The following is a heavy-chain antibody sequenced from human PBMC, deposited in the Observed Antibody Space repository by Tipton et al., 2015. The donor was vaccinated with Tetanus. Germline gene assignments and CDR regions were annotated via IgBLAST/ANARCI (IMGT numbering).Heavy chain of an antibody. J-gene: IGHJ4*02. CDR2: IYYSGST. Sequence: QLVQSGPEVKPSGTLSLTCVVSGGSISSYYWSWIRQHPGKGLEWIGYIYYSGSTYYNPSLKSRVTISVDTSKNQFSLKLYSVTAADTAVYYCARGDPTNEPLNYWGQGTLVTVSS. V-gene: IGHV4-31*11. CDR3: ARGDPTNEPLNY. D-gene: IGHD1-1*01. CDR1: GGSISSYY.